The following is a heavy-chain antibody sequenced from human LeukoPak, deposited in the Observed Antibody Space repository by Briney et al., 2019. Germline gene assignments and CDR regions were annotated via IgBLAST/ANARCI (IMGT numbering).Heavy chain of an antibody. D-gene: IGHD3-22*01. J-gene: IGHJ3*02. V-gene: IGHV4-59*01. CDR1: GGSISSYY. CDR2: IYYSGST. Sequence: PSETLSLTCTVSGGSISSYYWSWIRQPPGKGLEWIGYIYYSGSTNYHPSLKSRVTISVDTSKNQFSLKLSSVTAADTAVYYCARSVDYYDSSNDAIDIWGQGTMVTVSS. CDR3: ARSVDYYDSSNDAIDI.